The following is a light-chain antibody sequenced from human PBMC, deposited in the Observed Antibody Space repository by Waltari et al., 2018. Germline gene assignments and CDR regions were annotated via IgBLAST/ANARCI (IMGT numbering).Light chain of an antibody. Sequence: QSVLTQPPSASGTPGQRVTISCSGSSSNIGTNYVYWYQQVPGTAPKPLMYRSNQRPSGVPDRFSGSKSGTSASLAISGLRSEDEADFYCAAWDDSLSGPGVFGGGTKLTVL. CDR2: RSN. CDR3: AAWDDSLSGPGV. CDR1: SSNIGTNY. J-gene: IGLJ3*02. V-gene: IGLV1-47*01.